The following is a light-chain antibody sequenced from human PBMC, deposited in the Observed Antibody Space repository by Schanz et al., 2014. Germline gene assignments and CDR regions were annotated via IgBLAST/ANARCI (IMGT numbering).Light chain of an antibody. Sequence: QTVVTQEPSFSVSPGGTVTLTCGLSTGSASTSHYPSWYQQTPGQPPRTLIYSTNTRSSGVPDRFSASILGNKAALTITGAQADDESDYYCVLYMGSGIWVFGGGTKLTVL. V-gene: IGLV8-61*01. CDR2: STN. CDR3: VLYMGSGIWV. J-gene: IGLJ2*01. CDR1: TGSASTSHY.